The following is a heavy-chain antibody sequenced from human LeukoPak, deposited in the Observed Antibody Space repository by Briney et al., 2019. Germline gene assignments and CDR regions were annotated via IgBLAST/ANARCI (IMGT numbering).Heavy chain of an antibody. Sequence: GGSLRLSCATSGFTFSPYPMLWVRQAPGKGLEWVAVIAYDGGNIFYAPSVRGRFTISRDNSRGTLSLQMNSLKVEDTALYYCVRDPSARFYFDYWGQGTLVTVSS. CDR2: IAYDGGNI. CDR3: VRDPSARFYFDY. D-gene: IGHD6-6*01. J-gene: IGHJ4*02. CDR1: GFTFSPYP. V-gene: IGHV3-30*03.